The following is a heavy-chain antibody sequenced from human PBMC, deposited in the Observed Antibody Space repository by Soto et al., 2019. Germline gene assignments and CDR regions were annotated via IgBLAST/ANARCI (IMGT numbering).Heavy chain of an antibody. CDR3: ARVRSLRGDYGMDV. V-gene: IGHV3-53*01. D-gene: IGHD3-10*01. Sequence: GGSLRLSCAASGFTVSSNYMSWVRQAPGKGLEWVSVIYSGGSTFYADSVKGRFTISRDNSKNTLYLQMNSLRAEDTAVYYCARVRSLRGDYGMDVWGQGTTVTVSS. CDR1: GFTVSSNY. J-gene: IGHJ6*02. CDR2: IYSGGST.